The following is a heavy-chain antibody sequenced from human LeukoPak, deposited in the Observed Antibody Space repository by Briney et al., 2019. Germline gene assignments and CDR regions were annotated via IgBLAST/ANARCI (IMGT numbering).Heavy chain of an antibody. CDR2: IYYSGST. V-gene: IGHV4-59*01. J-gene: IGHJ4*02. Sequence: SETLSLTCTVSVHSISSYYWSWLRQPPGKGLEWLGYIYYSGSTNYNPSLKSRVTISVDTSKNQFSLKLSSVTAADTAVYYCARGINDYGENFDYWGQGTLVTVSS. CDR3: ARGINDYGENFDY. D-gene: IGHD4-17*01. CDR1: VHSISSYY.